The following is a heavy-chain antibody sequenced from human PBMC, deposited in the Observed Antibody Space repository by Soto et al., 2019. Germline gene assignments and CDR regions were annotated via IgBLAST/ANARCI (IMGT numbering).Heavy chain of an antibody. CDR1: GDTFSSYG. J-gene: IGHJ6*02. Sequence: QVQLVQSGAEVKKPGSSVKVSCKTSGDTFSSYGISWVRQAPGQGLEWMGGIIPLFGTAHYAQKFQGRVTITADDSTSTAYMELSSLRSDDTAIYYCARDDTALFGVDVWGQGTTVTVSS. V-gene: IGHV1-69*01. D-gene: IGHD5-18*01. CDR2: IIPLFGTA. CDR3: ARDDTALFGVDV.